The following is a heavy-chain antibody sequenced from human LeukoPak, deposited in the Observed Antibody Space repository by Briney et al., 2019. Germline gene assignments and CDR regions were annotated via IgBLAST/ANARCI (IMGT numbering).Heavy chain of an antibody. D-gene: IGHD3-22*01. CDR1: GYTFTGYY. J-gene: IGHJ4*02. CDR2: INPNRGGT. V-gene: IGHV1-2*06. CDR3: ARSNYYDSSGYVIDY. Sequence: EASVKVSCKASGYTFTGYYIHWVRQAPGQGLEWMGRINPNRGGTNYAQQFEGRATMTRDTSISIAYMDLSRLRSDDTAVYYCARSNYYDSSGYVIDYWGQGTLVTVSS.